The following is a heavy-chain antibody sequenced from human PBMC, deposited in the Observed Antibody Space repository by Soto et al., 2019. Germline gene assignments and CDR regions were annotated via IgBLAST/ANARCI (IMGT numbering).Heavy chain of an antibody. CDR1: GFTFSSYA. J-gene: IGHJ6*02. CDR3: AKDHYYGSAYYYYGMDV. CDR2: ISGSGGST. Sequence: GGSLRLSCAASGFTFSSYAMSWVRQAPGKGLEWVSAISGSGGSTYYADSVKGRFTISRDNSKNTLYLQMNSLRAEDTAVYYCAKDHYYGSAYYYYGMDVWGQGTTVTVSS. D-gene: IGHD3-10*01. V-gene: IGHV3-23*01.